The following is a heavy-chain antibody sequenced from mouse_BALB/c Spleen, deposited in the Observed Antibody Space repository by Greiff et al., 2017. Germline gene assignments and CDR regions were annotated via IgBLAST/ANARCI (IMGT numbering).Heavy chain of an antibody. CDR2: ISSGGSYT. J-gene: IGHJ4*01. D-gene: IGHD2-10*02. V-gene: IGHV5-6*01. CDR3: ARRGYGNYLAMDY. CDR1: GFTFSSYG. Sequence: EVQLVESGGDLVKPGGSLKLSCAASGFTFSSYGMSWVRQTPDKRLEWVATISSGGSYTYYPDSVKGRFTISRDNAKNTLYLQMSSLKSEDTAMYYCARRGYGNYLAMDYWGQGTSVTVSS.